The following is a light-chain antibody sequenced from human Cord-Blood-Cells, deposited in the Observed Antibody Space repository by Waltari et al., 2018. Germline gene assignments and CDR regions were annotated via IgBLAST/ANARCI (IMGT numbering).Light chain of an antibody. Sequence: EIVLTQSPATLSLSPGERATLSTRASQSVSSYLALYQQRPGQAPRLLIYDASNRATGIPARFSGSGSGTDFTLTISSLEPEDFAVYYCQQRSNWLTFGGGTKVEIK. J-gene: IGKJ4*01. CDR1: QSVSSY. CDR2: DAS. V-gene: IGKV3-11*01. CDR3: QQRSNWLT.